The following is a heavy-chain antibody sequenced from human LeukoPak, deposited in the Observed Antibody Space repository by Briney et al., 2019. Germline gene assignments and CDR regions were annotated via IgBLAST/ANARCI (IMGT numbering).Heavy chain of an antibody. CDR1: GASISSYY. J-gene: IGHJ4*02. CDR3: ARARGGSGSYGHFDY. CDR2: IYTSGST. D-gene: IGHD1-26*01. V-gene: IGHV4-4*07. Sequence: SETLSLTCTVSGASISSYYLTWIRQPAGEGLEWIGRIYTSGSTNYNPSLKSRVTMSVDTSKNQFSLKLSSVTAADTAVYYCARARGGSGSYGHFDYWGQGTLVTVSS.